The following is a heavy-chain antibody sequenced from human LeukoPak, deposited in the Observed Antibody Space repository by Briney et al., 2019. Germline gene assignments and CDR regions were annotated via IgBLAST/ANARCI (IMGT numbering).Heavy chain of an antibody. CDR1: GFTFSSYG. J-gene: IGHJ4*02. V-gene: IGHV3-33*06. Sequence: GGSLRLSCAASGFTFSSYGMHWVRQAPGKGLEWVAVIWYDGSNKYYADSVKGRFTISRDNSKNTLYLQMNSLRAEDTAVYYCAKDGPFGSYGSNGYYFDYWGQGTLVTVSS. D-gene: IGHD5-18*01. CDR2: IWYDGSNK. CDR3: AKDGPFGSYGSNGYYFDY.